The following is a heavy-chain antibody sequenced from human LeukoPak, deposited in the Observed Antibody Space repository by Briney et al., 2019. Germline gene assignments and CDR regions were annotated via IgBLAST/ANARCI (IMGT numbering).Heavy chain of an antibody. CDR3: ARIAYSSSSDY. Sequence: GGSLRLSCAASGFTFSSYSMNWVRQAPGKGLEWVSSISSSSGYIYYADSVKGRFTISRDNAKNSLYLQMNSLRAEDTAVYYCARIAYSSSSDYWGQGTLVTVSS. D-gene: IGHD6-6*01. V-gene: IGHV3-21*01. CDR2: ISSSSGYI. J-gene: IGHJ4*02. CDR1: GFTFSSYS.